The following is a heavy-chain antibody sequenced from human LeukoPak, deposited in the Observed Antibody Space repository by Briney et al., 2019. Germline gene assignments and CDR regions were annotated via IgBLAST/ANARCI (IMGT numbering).Heavy chain of an antibody. V-gene: IGHV1-2*02. CDR2: INYNSGAT. CDR1: GYTFSGYY. D-gene: IGHD3-22*01. CDR3: ARALRYDDSSGYYAY. Sequence: GASVKLSCKGSGYTFSGYYMHWVRQAPGQGLEWMGWINYNSGATNYAQALQGRVTMTRDTSITIFYMELSSLRSDDTAVYYCARALRYDDSSGYYAYWGQGTLVTVSS. J-gene: IGHJ4*02.